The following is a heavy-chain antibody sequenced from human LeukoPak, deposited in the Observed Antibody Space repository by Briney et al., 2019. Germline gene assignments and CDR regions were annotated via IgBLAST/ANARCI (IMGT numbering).Heavy chain of an antibody. CDR2: IYSGGNT. Sequence: SETLSLTCSVSGASISSRDYYWSCLRQPSGRGLEWIGYIYSGGNTYYNPSLESRVTMSVDTSKNQLYLKLNSVTAADTAVYYCARDRDNYDSKYYFDYWGQGTLVTVSS. CDR1: GASISSRDYY. V-gene: IGHV4-30-4*01. J-gene: IGHJ4*02. D-gene: IGHD3-22*01. CDR3: ARDRDNYDSKYYFDY.